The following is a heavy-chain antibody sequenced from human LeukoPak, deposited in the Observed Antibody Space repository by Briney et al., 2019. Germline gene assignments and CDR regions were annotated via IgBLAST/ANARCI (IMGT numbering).Heavy chain of an antibody. CDR1: CLLLGTSGVS. Sequence: SGPTLVKPTHILMHTRTFSCLLLGTSGVSVGWIRQLPGKALEWLALIYWNDDKRYSPSLKNRLIITKYTSKNQVALIMTILDWVATDTCYCVSIAPLIIYFAFCGQETLVTVSS. V-gene: IGHV2-5*04. J-gene: IGHJ4*02. CDR3: VSIAPLIIYFAF. D-gene: IGHD2-8*01. CDR2: IYWNDDK.